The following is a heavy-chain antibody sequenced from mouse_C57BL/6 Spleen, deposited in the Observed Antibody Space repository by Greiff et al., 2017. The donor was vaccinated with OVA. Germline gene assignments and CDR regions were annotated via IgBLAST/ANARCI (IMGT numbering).Heavy chain of an antibody. CDR2: IDPETGGT. Sequence: VQGVESGAELVRPGASVTLSCKASGYTFTDYEMHWVKQTPVHGLEWIGAIDPETGGTAYNQKFKGKAILTADKSSSTAYMELRSLTSEDSAVYYCTRSAYYSLFDYWGQGTTLTVSS. V-gene: IGHV1-15*01. CDR3: TRSAYYSLFDY. J-gene: IGHJ2*01. D-gene: IGHD2-12*01. CDR1: GYTFTDYE.